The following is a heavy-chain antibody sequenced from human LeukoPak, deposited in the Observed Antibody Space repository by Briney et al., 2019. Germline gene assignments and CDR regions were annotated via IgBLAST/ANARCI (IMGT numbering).Heavy chain of an antibody. CDR3: ARADKEITIFGVVIPRDYYYYMDV. D-gene: IGHD3-3*01. CDR2: INPNSGGT. V-gene: IGHV1-2*02. CDR1: GYTFTSYA. J-gene: IGHJ6*03. Sequence: GASVKVSCKASGYTFTSYAISWVRQAPGQGLEWMGWINPNSGGTNYAQKFQGRVTMTRDTSISTAYMELSRLRSDDTAVYYCARADKEITIFGVVIPRDYYYYMDVWGKGTTVTVSS.